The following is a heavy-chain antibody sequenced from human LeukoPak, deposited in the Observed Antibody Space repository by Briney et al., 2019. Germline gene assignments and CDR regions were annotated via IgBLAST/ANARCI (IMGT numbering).Heavy chain of an antibody. CDR3: ARRRWYGESFFDY. V-gene: IGHV4-39*01. J-gene: IGHJ4*02. CDR1: GGSISSSSYY. Sequence: SETLSLTCTVSGGSISSSSYYSGWIRQPPGKGLEWVGSIYYSGSTYYNPSLKSRVTISVDTSKNQFSLKLSSVTAADTAVYYCARRRWYGESFFDYWGQGTLVTVFS. CDR2: IYYSGST. D-gene: IGHD3-10*01.